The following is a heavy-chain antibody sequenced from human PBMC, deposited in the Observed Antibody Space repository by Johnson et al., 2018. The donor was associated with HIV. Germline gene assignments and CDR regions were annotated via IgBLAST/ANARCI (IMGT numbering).Heavy chain of an antibody. CDR3: AKDTEGSGYAFDI. J-gene: IGHJ3*02. CDR1: GFTFSSYA. D-gene: IGHD3-22*01. CDR2: ISGSGGST. Sequence: EVQVVESGGGVVQPGSSLRLSCAASGFTFSSYAMSWVRQAPGKGLEWVSAISGSGGSTYYADSVKGRFTISRDNSKNTLYLQMNSLRAEDTAVYYCAKDTEGSGYAFDIWGQGTMVTVSS. V-gene: IGHV3-23*04.